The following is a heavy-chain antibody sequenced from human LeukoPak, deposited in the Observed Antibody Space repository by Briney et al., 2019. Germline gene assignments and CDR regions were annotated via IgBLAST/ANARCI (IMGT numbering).Heavy chain of an antibody. J-gene: IGHJ1*01. Sequence: GRSLRLSCAASGLTFDDYAMRWVRQAPGEGLEWVSGISWNSGSIGYADSVKGRFTISRDNAKNSLYMQMNSLRAEDTALYYCAKDMGRNMAAAGSFQHWGQGTLVTVSS. D-gene: IGHD6-13*01. CDR1: GLTFDDYA. CDR3: AKDMGRNMAAAGSFQH. CDR2: ISWNSGSI. V-gene: IGHV3-9*01.